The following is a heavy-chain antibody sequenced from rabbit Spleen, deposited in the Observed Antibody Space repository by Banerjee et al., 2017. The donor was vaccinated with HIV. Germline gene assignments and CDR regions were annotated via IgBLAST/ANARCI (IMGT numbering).Heavy chain of an antibody. D-gene: IGHD1-1*01. CDR1: GFSFSSNW. J-gene: IGHJ6*01. Sequence: QSLEESGGDLVKPGASLTLTCTASGFSFSSNWICWVRQAPGKGLEWIACIDTNDGDTDYANWPKGRFTISKTSSTTVTLQMTRLTAADTATYFCARDTSSSFSSYGMDLWGPGTLVTVS. CDR2: IDTNDGDT. V-gene: IGHV1S40*01. CDR3: ARDTSSSFSSYGMDL.